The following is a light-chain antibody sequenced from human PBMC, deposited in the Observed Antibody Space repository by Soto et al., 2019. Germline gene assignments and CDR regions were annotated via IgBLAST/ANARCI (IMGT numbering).Light chain of an antibody. CDR3: QQSFTTASIT. CDR1: QSISRN. Sequence: DIQMTQYPSSLSASVGDRVTITCRASQSISRNLNWYQHKPGKAPKLLIYAASNLQNGVPYRFRGGGSGTEFTLSINSLQPEDFGTYFCQQSFTTASITFGQGTRLEIK. CDR2: AAS. V-gene: IGKV1-39*01. J-gene: IGKJ5*01.